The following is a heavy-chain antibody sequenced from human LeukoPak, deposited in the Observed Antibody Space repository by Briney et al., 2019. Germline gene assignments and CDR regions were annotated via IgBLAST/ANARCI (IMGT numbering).Heavy chain of an antibody. J-gene: IGHJ4*02. CDR2: IGTAGDT. CDR3: AKTPSPYSSSSRGYFDY. D-gene: IGHD6-6*01. Sequence: GGSLRLSCSASRFTFSTYDMHWVRQATGKGLEWVSAIGTAGDTYYPGSEKGRFTISRENAKNSLYLQMNSLRAEDTAVYYCAKTPSPYSSSSRGYFDYWGQGTLVTVSS. V-gene: IGHV3-13*01. CDR1: RFTFSTYD.